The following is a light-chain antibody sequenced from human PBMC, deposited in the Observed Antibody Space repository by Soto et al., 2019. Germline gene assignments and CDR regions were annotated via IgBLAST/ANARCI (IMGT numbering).Light chain of an antibody. CDR3: QQYEHYPLT. Sequence: DIQMTQSPSTLSASVGDRVTITCRASQNIKNWLAWYQQEPGKAPKVLIYDASSLESGVPSRFSGSGSGTEFTLTISSLQPDDFATFYCQQYEHYPLTFGGGTKVEIK. V-gene: IGKV1-5*01. J-gene: IGKJ4*01. CDR1: QNIKNW. CDR2: DAS.